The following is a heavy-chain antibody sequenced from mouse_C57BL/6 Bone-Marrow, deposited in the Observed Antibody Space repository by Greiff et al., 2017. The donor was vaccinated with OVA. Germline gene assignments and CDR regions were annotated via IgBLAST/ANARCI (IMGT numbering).Heavy chain of an antibody. Sequence: QVQLKQSGAELVKPGASVKISCKASGYAFSSYWMNWVKQRPGKGLEWIGQIYPGDGDTNYNGKFKGKATLTADKSSSTAYMQLSSLTSEDSAVYFCAREPIYSNYFDYWGQGTTLTVSS. CDR2: IYPGDGDT. J-gene: IGHJ2*01. V-gene: IGHV1-80*01. D-gene: IGHD2-5*01. CDR3: AREPIYSNYFDY. CDR1: GYAFSSYW.